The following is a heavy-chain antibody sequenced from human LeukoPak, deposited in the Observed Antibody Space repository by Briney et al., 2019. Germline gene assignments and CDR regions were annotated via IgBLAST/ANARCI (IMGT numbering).Heavy chain of an antibody. J-gene: IGHJ3*02. CDR3: ARGRHYYYDSSGYRI. CDR2: INHSGST. Sequence: SETLSLTCAVYGGSFSGYYWSWIRQPPGKGLEWIGEINHSGSTNYNPSRKSRVAISVDTSKNQFSLKLSSVTAADTAVYYCARGRHYYYDSSGYRIWGQGTMVTVSS. D-gene: IGHD3-22*01. V-gene: IGHV4-34*01. CDR1: GGSFSGYY.